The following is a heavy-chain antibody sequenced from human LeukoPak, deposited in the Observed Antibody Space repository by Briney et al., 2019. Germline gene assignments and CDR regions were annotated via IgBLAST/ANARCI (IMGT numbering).Heavy chain of an antibody. D-gene: IGHD2-15*01. CDR1: GFAFDTYG. V-gene: IGHV3-23*01. CDR3: AKDLRRGSCYSLVY. Sequence: PGGSLRLSCAASGFAFDTYGMTWARQAPGKGLEWVSSISGSGYNTYYADSVKGRFTISRDNSKNTLYLQMNSLRAEDTAVYYCAKDLRRGSCYSLVYWGQGTLVTVSS. J-gene: IGHJ4*02. CDR2: ISGSGYNT.